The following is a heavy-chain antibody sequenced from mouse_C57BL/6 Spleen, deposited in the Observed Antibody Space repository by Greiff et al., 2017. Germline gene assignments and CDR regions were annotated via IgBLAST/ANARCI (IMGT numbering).Heavy chain of an antibody. CDR2: IRNKANGYTT. J-gene: IGHJ2*01. CDR1: GFTFTDYY. D-gene: IGHD4-1*01. Sequence: EVMLVESGGGLVQPGGSLSLSCAASGFTFTDYYMSWVRQPPGKALEWLGFIRNKANGYTTEYSASVKGRFTISRDNSQSILYLQMNALRAEDSATYYCARYIWDWGFDYWCQGTTLTVSS. V-gene: IGHV7-3*01. CDR3: ARYIWDWGFDY.